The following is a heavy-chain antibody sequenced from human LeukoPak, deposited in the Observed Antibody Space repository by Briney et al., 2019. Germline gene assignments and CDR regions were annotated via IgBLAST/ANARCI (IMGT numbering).Heavy chain of an antibody. J-gene: IGHJ4*02. V-gene: IGHV3-23*01. Sequence: GGSLTLSCAGSGFTFSIYAMSWVRQAPDQGLEWVSVISDSGDYTSYADSVRGRFTISRDNSRNTLYLQMISLRPEDTAVYYCAKDTPIGKYCTNGVCSPFDYWGQGTLVTVSS. CDR1: GFTFSIYA. D-gene: IGHD2-8*01. CDR2: ISDSGDYT. CDR3: AKDTPIGKYCTNGVCSPFDY.